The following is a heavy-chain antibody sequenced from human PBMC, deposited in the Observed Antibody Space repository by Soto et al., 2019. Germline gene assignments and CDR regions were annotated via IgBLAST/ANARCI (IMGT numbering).Heavy chain of an antibody. Sequence: GESLKISCKGSGYSFSNNWIGWVRQMPGKGLEWMGIIYPGDSDTRYTPSFQGQVTFSADRSISTAYLQWTSLKASDTAIYYCARLSGYASYYYYGIDVWGQGTTVTVSS. D-gene: IGHD5-12*01. CDR1: GYSFSNNW. V-gene: IGHV5-51*01. J-gene: IGHJ6*02. CDR3: ARLSGYASYYYYGIDV. CDR2: IYPGDSDT.